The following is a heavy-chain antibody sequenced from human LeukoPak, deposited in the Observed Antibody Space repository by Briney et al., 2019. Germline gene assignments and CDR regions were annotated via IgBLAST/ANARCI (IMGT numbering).Heavy chain of an antibody. CDR2: ISYIGTT. J-gene: IGHJ3*02. CDR3: ARDLVTVTKGFDI. CDR1: GDSFSSHY. Sequence: SETLSLTCAVSGDSFSSHYWTWIRRPPGRGLEWIGYISYIGTTNYNPSLKSRVTISIDTSKNQFSLKLSSVTTADTAVYYCARDLVTVTKGFDIWGLGTMVSVSS. V-gene: IGHV4-59*11. D-gene: IGHD4-17*01.